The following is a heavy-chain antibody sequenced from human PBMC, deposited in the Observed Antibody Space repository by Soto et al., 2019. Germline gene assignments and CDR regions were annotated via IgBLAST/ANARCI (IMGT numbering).Heavy chain of an antibody. CDR1: GYTFTGYY. J-gene: IGHJ4*02. CDR2: INPNSGGT. CDR3: ARVNVVVVAATREYYFDY. Sequence: KVSCKASGYTFTGYYMHWVRQAPGQGLEWMGWINPNSGGTNYAQKFQGRVTMTRDTSISTAYMELSRLRSDDTAVYYCARVNVVVVAATREYYFDYWGQGTLVTVSS. D-gene: IGHD2-15*01. V-gene: IGHV1-2*02.